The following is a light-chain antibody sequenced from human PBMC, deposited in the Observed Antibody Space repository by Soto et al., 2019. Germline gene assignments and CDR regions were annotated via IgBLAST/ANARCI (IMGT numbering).Light chain of an antibody. CDR1: QSVSIY. CDR3: QQRRDWLT. Sequence: EIVLTQSPATLSLSPGERATLSCRASQSVSIYLAWYQQKPGQPPRLLMYDASNRATGIPVRFSGTGSGTDFTLTISSLEPEDFPVYYCQQRRDWLTFGGGTKVEIK. J-gene: IGKJ4*01. V-gene: IGKV3-11*01. CDR2: DAS.